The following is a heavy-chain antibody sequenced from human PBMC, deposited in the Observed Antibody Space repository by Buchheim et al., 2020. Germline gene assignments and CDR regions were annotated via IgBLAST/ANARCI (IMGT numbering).Heavy chain of an antibody. V-gene: IGHV4-34*01. CDR1: GGSFSGYY. J-gene: IGHJ6*02. CDR3: ARARAYYYGSGSYYSRKVYGMDV. D-gene: IGHD3-10*01. CDR2: INHSGST. Sequence: QVQLQQWGAGLLKPSETLSLTCAVYGGSFSGYYWSWIRQPPGKGLEWIGEINHSGSTNYNPSLKSRVTISVDTSKKQFSLKLSSVTAADTAVYYCARARAYYYGSGSYYSRKVYGMDVWGQGTT.